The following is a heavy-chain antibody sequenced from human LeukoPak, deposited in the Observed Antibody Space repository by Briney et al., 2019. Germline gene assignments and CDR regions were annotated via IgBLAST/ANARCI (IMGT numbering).Heavy chain of an antibody. V-gene: IGHV1-46*01. D-gene: IGHD2-2*01. J-gene: IGHJ6*03. CDR2: INPSGGST. CDR3: AREKVPAYYMDV. CDR1: GYTFTSYY. Sequence: ASVKVSCKASGYTFTSYYMHWVRQAPGQGLEWMGIINPSGGSTSYAQKFQGRVTMTRDMSTSAVYMELSSLRSEDTAVYYCAREKVPAYYMDVWGKGTTVTVSS.